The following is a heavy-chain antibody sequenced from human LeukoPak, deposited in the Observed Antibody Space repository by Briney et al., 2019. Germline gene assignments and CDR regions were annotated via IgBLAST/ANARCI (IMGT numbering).Heavy chain of an antibody. D-gene: IGHD2-2*01. CDR2: ITGSGSST. Sequence: GGSLRLSXAASGFTFSSYAMTWVGQAPGKGLEWVSTITGSGSSTYYADSVKGRFTISRDNSKNTLYLQMNSLTAEDTAVYYCANPHCSSTSCYWFDPWGQGTLVTVSS. CDR3: ANPHCSSTSCYWFDP. J-gene: IGHJ5*02. V-gene: IGHV3-23*01. CDR1: GFTFSSYA.